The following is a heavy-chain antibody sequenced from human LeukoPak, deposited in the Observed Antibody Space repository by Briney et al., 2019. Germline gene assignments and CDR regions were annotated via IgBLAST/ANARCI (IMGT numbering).Heavy chain of an antibody. D-gene: IGHD1-26*01. Sequence: GGSLRLSCAASGFIVSGDFMSWVRQAPGKGLEWVSVIYSDGSTYYADSVKGRFTISRDNSKNTLDLQMTGLRAEDTAVYYCARERGRGRDSPWFDYWGQGTLVTVSS. V-gene: IGHV3-53*01. CDR3: ARERGRGRDSPWFDY. CDR1: GFIVSGDF. J-gene: IGHJ4*02. CDR2: IYSDGST.